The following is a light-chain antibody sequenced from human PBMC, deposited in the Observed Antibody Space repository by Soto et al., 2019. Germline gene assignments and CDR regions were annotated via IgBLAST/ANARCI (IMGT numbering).Light chain of an antibody. Sequence: QSVLTQTPSASGAPGQWVTISCSGSSSNIGSNSLTWYQHLPGAAPKLLIYDNNQRPSGVPGRFSGSKSGTSASLAISGLQSEDEADYYCAVWDDSLNGPVFGGGTQLTVL. CDR3: AVWDDSLNGPV. V-gene: IGLV1-44*01. CDR2: DNN. J-gene: IGLJ7*01. CDR1: SSNIGSNS.